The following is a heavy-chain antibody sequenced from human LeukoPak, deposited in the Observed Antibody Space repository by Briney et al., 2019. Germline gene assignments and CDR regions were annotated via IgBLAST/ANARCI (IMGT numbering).Heavy chain of an antibody. V-gene: IGHV1-8*01. J-gene: IGHJ6*03. CDR1: GYTFTSYD. CDR2: MNPNSGNT. D-gene: IGHD2-2*02. Sequence: ASVKVSCKASGYTFTSYDINWVRQATGQGLEWIGWMNPNSGNTGYAQKFQGRVTMTRNTSISTAYMELSSLRSEDTAVYYCATTGVVPAAIRGVGYYYYYMDVRGKGTTVTVSS. CDR3: ATTGVVPAAIRGVGYYYYYMDV.